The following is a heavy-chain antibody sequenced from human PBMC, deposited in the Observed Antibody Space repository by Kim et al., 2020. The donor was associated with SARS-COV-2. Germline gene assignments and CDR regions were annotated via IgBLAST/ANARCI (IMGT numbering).Heavy chain of an antibody. Sequence: NTNDAQKLQGRVTMTTDTSTSTAYMELRSLRSDDTAVYYCAIESSGPSDYWGQGTLVTVSS. D-gene: IGHD3-22*01. V-gene: IGHV1-18*01. CDR2: NT. J-gene: IGHJ4*02. CDR3: AIESSGPSDY.